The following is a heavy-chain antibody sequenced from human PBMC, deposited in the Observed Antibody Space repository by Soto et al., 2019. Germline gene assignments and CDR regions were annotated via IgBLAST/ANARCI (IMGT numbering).Heavy chain of an antibody. Sequence: ASVKVSCKASGGTFSSYTISWVRQAPGQGLEWMGRIIPILGIANYAQKFQGRVTITADKSTSTAYMELSSLRSEDTAVYYCARDLVGRGITGTPTSNWFDPWGQGTLVTVSS. CDR2: IIPILGIA. CDR3: ARDLVGRGITGTPTSNWFDP. J-gene: IGHJ5*02. D-gene: IGHD1-20*01. CDR1: GGTFSSYT. V-gene: IGHV1-69*04.